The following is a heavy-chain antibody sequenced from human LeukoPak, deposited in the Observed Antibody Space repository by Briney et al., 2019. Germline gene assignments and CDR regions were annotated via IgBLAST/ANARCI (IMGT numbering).Heavy chain of an antibody. J-gene: IGHJ6*01. CDR2: INSKADGGTT. CDR1: GFAFSNAW. V-gene: IGHV3-15*01. D-gene: IGHD5-18*01. CDR3: TTDILSISSIQLWSWSGPYGMEV. Sequence: GGSLRLSCVASGFAFSNAWMSWVRQAPGKGLEWVGRINSKADGGTTDYAAPVKRIFTISRDDPNNTLYLKMISLNSEDTAVYYCTTDILSISSIQLWSWSGPYGMEVWGQGTTGTVSS.